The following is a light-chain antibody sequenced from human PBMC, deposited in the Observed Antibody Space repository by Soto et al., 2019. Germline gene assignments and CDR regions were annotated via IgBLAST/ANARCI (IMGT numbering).Light chain of an antibody. Sequence: DIQMTQSPSTLSASVGDRVTITCRASQSISDWLAWYQQKPGKAPKLLIYKASSLESGVPSRFSGSGSGTDFTLTISSLQPDDVAHYYCQQYNSYSRTFGQGTKVEV. V-gene: IGKV1-5*03. CDR2: KAS. CDR3: QQYNSYSRT. J-gene: IGKJ1*01. CDR1: QSISDW.